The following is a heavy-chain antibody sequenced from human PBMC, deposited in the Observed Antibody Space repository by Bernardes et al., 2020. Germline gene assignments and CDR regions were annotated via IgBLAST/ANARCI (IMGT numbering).Heavy chain of an antibody. D-gene: IGHD1-26*01. Sequence: GGSLRLSCAASTFTFSSYGMHWVRQAPGKGLEWVAVIWYDGSNKYYADSVKGRFTISRDNSKNRLYLQMNSLRAEDTAVYYCAREGWGGHYMDVWGKGTTVTVSS. CDR1: TFTFSSYG. V-gene: IGHV3-33*01. CDR3: AREGWGGHYMDV. CDR2: IWYDGSNK. J-gene: IGHJ6*03.